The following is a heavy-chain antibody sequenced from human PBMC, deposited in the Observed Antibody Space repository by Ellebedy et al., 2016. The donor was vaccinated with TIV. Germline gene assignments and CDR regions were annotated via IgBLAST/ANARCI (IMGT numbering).Heavy chain of an antibody. V-gene: IGHV3-21*01. Sequence: GGSLRLSXAASGFTFSSYTMNWVRQAPGKGLEWVSSISSSSSYIYYAGSVKGRFTISRDNAKNSLYLQMNSLRAEDTAVYYCARDYSQFGELLYHDAFDIWGQGTMVTVSS. J-gene: IGHJ3*02. CDR2: ISSSSSYI. CDR1: GFTFSSYT. D-gene: IGHD3-10*01. CDR3: ARDYSQFGELLYHDAFDI.